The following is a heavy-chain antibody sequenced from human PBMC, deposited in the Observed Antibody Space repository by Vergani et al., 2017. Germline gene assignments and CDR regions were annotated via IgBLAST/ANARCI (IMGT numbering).Heavy chain of an antibody. Sequence: EVQLLESGGGLVQPGGSLRLSCAASGFTFSSYAMSWVRQAPGKGLEWVSAISGSGGSTYYADSVKGRFTISRDNSKNTLYLQMNSLRAEDTAVYYCARDRGYSGWVEYWGQGTLVTVSS. D-gene: IGHD5-12*01. CDR3: ARDRGYSGWVEY. J-gene: IGHJ4*02. CDR1: GFTFSSYA. V-gene: IGHV3-23*01. CDR2: ISGSGGST.